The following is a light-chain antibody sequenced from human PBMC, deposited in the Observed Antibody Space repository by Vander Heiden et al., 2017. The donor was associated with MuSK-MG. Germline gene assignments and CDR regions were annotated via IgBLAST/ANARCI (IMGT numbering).Light chain of an antibody. J-gene: IGLJ3*02. CDR3: QSYDSSLSGWV. CDR2: GNS. V-gene: IGLV1-40*01. CDR1: SSNIGAGYD. Sequence: QPVLTPPPSLSGAPGQRVTISCTGSSSNIGAGYDVHWYQQLPGTAPKLLIYGNSNRPSGVPDRFSGSKSGTSASLAITGLQAEDEADYYCQSYDSSLSGWVFGGGTKLTVL.